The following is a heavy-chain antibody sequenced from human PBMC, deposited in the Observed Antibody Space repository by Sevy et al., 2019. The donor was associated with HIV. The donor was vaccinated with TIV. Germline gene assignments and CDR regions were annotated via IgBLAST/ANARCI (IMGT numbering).Heavy chain of an antibody. CDR3: ARDLIVPTGMFYYGMDV. CDR2: IKQDESEK. CDR1: GFTVGTYW. D-gene: IGHD2-2*01. J-gene: IGHJ6*02. V-gene: IGHV3-7*01. Sequence: GGSLRLSCAASGFTVGTYWMSWVRQAPGKGLQWVASIKQDESEKNYVDSVKGRFTIPRDNAKNSLALQMNSLRAEDTAVYYCARDLIVPTGMFYYGMDVWGQGTTVTVSS.